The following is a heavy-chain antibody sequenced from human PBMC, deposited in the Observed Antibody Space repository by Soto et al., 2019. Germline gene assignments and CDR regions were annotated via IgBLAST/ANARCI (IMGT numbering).Heavy chain of an antibody. J-gene: IGHJ4*02. V-gene: IGHV3-43*01. D-gene: IGHD2-15*01. CDR3: AKELSGGSHFAFDY. Sequence: EVQLVESGGVVVQPGGSLRLSCAASGFTFDDYTMHWVRQAPGKGLEWVSLISWDGGSTYYADSVKGRFTISRDNSKNSLYLQMNRLRTEDTALYYCAKELSGGSHFAFDYWGQGTLVTVSS. CDR1: GFTFDDYT. CDR2: ISWDGGST.